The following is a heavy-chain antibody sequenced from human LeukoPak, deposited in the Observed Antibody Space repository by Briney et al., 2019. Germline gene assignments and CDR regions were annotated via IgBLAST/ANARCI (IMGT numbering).Heavy chain of an antibody. CDR1: GGSISSYY. CDR2: IYTSGST. Sequence: SETLSLTCTVSGGSISSYYWSWIRQPAGKGLEWIGRIYTSGSTNYNPSLKSRVTISVDTSKNQFSLKLNSVTAADTAVYYCARTLYYSDSSGYSPWGQGTLVTVSS. CDR3: ARTLYYSDSSGYSP. V-gene: IGHV4-4*07. D-gene: IGHD3-22*01. J-gene: IGHJ5*02.